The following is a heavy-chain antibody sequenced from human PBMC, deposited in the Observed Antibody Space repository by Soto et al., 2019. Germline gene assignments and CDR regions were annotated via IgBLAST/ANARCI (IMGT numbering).Heavy chain of an antibody. Sequence: QVRLVQSGAEVKAPGASVKVSCKAPGDTFTSYYMHWVRQAPGHGLEWLGVINPNGGSTRFAQKFQGRFTMTRDTSTSTVYMELRGLTSEDTAVYYCARSSGGVYGMIIKGTNWFAPWGQGTLVTASA. CDR3: ARSSGGVYGMIIKGTNWFAP. V-gene: IGHV1-46*01. D-gene: IGHD3-16*01. CDR1: GDTFTSYY. J-gene: IGHJ5*02. CDR2: INPNGGST.